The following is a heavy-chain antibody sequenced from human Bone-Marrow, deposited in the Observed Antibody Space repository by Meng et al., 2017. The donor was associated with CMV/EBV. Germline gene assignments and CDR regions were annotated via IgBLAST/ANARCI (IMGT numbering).Heavy chain of an antibody. V-gene: IGHV4-34*01. D-gene: IGHD2-15*01. J-gene: IGHJ3*02. Sequence: GSLSLTCAVYGGSFSGYYWSWIRQPPGKGLEWIGEINHSGSTNYNPSLKSRVTISVDTSKNQFSLKLSSVTAADTAVYYCARRRLGVVLGGAFDIWGQGTMVTV. CDR3: ARRRLGVVLGGAFDI. CDR1: GGSFSGYY. CDR2: INHSGST.